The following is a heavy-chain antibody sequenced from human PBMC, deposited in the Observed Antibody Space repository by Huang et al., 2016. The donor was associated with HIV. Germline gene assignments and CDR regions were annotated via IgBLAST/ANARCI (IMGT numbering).Heavy chain of an antibody. CDR3: ASQPGP. Sequence: EVQLVESGGGLVQPRGSLRLSCAASGFTFSNYWMSWVRQAPGKGREGVANIKQDGSETDYVDSVKGRFTISRDNAKNSLYLQMNSLRAEDTAVYYCASQPGPWGQGTLVTVSS. J-gene: IGHJ5*02. V-gene: IGHV3-7*01. CDR2: IKQDGSET. CDR1: GFTFSNYW.